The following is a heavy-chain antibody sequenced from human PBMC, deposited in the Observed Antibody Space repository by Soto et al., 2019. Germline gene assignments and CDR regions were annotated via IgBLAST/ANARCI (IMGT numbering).Heavy chain of an antibody. Sequence: GGSLRLSCAASGFTFSSYAMSWVRQAPGKGLEWVSAISGSGGSTYYADSVKGRFTISRDNSKNTLYLQMNSLRAEDTAVYYCAKDASAWDTLTGNPSPGYWRHATLVTVSS. CDR3: AKDASAWDTLTGNPSPGY. V-gene: IGHV3-23*01. D-gene: IGHD3-9*01. CDR1: GFTFSSYA. J-gene: IGHJ4*01. CDR2: ISGSGGST.